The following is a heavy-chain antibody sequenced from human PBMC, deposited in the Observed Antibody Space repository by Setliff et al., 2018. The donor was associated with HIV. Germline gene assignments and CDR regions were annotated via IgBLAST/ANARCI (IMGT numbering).Heavy chain of an antibody. Sequence: GESLTISCETSGYSFIHYWIGWVRQMPGKGLEWMGIIYPGDSDTRYSASFQGHVTISADKSINTAYLQWSSLKASDSGMYYCARLSKYYDFWTPDSWGQGTLVTVSS. CDR1: GYSFIHYW. CDR2: IYPGDSDT. J-gene: IGHJ4*02. CDR3: ARLSKYYDFWTPDS. V-gene: IGHV5-51*01. D-gene: IGHD3-3*01.